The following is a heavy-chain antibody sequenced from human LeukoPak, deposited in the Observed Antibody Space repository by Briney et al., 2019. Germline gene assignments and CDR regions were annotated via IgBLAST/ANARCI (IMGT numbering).Heavy chain of an antibody. CDR2: ISSSSSYI. J-gene: IGHJ4*02. V-gene: IGHV3-21*01. D-gene: IGHD2-2*01. CDR1: GFTFSSYS. Sequence: KAGGSLRLSCAASGFTFSSYSMNWVRQAPGKGLEWVSSISSSSSYIYYADSVKGRFTISRDNAKNSLYLQMNSLRAEDTAVYYCARGGYCSSTSCPVVFVFDYWGQGTLVTVSS. CDR3: ARGGYCSSTSCPVVFVFDY.